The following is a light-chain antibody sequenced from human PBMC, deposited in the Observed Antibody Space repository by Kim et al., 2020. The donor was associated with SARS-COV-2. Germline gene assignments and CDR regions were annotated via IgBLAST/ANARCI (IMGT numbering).Light chain of an antibody. V-gene: IGKV3-20*01. CDR2: GAS. CDR3: QQYGSSPLT. J-gene: IGKJ3*01. CDR1: QSVSSGY. Sequence: SPGERATLSCRARQSVSSGYLAWYQQKPGQAPRLLIYGASSRATGIPDRFSGSGSGTDFTLTISRLEPEDFAVYYCQQYGSSPLTFGPGTKVDIK.